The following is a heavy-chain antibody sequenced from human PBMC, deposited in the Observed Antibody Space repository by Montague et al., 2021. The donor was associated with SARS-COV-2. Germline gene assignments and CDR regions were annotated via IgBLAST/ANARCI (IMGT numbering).Heavy chain of an antibody. J-gene: IGHJ6*02. D-gene: IGHD3-16*01. V-gene: IGHV4-4*02. CDR1: AGSIDSSNW. Sequence: SETLSLTCAVSAGSIDSSNWWSWVRQPPGKGLEWIAEIYHSRGTNYNPSLKSRVTISVDKSKNQFSLKLSSVTAADTAVYYCARIPFGYYGMDVWGQGTTVTVSS. CDR2: IYHSRGT. CDR3: ARIPFGYYGMDV.